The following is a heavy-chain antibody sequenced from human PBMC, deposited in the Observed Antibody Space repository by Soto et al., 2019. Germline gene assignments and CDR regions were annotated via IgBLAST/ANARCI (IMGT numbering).Heavy chain of an antibody. CDR1: GFTFGNYG. V-gene: IGHV3-30*18. Sequence: GGSLRLACTGSGFTFGNYGMHWVRQAPGKGLEWVAAISYDGSIRSHADSVKGRFTISRDNSKKTLSLQMDSLRSEDTAVYYCAKEGAAKDFDYWGQGTLDPVSS. CDR2: ISYDGSIR. J-gene: IGHJ4*02. CDR3: AKEGAAKDFDY. D-gene: IGHD2-15*01.